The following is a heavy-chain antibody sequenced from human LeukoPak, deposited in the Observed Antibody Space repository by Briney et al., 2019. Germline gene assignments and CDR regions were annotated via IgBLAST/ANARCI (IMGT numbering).Heavy chain of an antibody. J-gene: IGHJ6*02. V-gene: IGHV3-23*01. CDR1: GFTFSSYA. CDR3: AKRPPGYYYGMDV. D-gene: IGHD3-10*01. CDR2: ISGSGGST. Sequence: GGSLRLSCAASGFTFSSYAMSWVRQAPGKGLEWVSLISGSGGSTYYADSVKGRFTISRDNSKNTLYLQMNSLRAEDAAVYYCAKRPPGYYYGMDVWGQGTTVTVSS.